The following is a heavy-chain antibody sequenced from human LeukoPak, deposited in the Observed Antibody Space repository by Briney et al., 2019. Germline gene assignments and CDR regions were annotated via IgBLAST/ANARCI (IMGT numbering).Heavy chain of an antibody. CDR2: ISYDGSNK. V-gene: IGHV3-30*03. D-gene: IGHD3-10*01. Sequence: GGSLRLSCAASGFTFSSYGMHWVRQAPGKGLEWVAVISYDGSNKYYADSVKGRFTISRDNSKNTLYLQMNSLRAEDTAVYYCATNPKGGFGEQDYWGQGTLVTVSS. J-gene: IGHJ4*02. CDR1: GFTFSSYG. CDR3: ATNPKGGFGEQDY.